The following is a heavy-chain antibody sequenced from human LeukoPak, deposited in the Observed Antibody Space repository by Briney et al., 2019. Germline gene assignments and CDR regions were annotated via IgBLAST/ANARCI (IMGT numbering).Heavy chain of an antibody. CDR1: GDSVSSNSAA. V-gene: IGHV6-1*01. D-gene: IGHD5-24*01. Sequence: SQTLSLTCAISGDSVSSNSAAWNWIRQSPSRGLEWLGRTYYRSKWYNDYAVSVKSRITINPDTSKNQFSLQLNSVTPEDTAVYYCARLEMATIPHSNWFDPWGQGTLVTVSS. CDR2: TYYRSKWYN. CDR3: ARLEMATIPHSNWFDP. J-gene: IGHJ5*02.